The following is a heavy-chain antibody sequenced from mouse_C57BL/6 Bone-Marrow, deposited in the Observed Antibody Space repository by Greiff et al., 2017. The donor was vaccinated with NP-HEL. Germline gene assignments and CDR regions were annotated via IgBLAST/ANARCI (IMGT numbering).Heavy chain of an antibody. CDR2: FYPGSGSI. D-gene: IGHD1-1*01. J-gene: IGHJ3*01. CDR1: GYTFTEYT. Sequence: QVQLQQSGAELVKPGASVKLSCKASGYTFTEYTIHWVKPRSGQGLEWIGWFYPGSGSIKYNEKFKDKATLTADKSSSTVYMELSRLTSEDSAVYFCARHEGVGRYGLGSFAYWGQGTLVTVSA. CDR3: ARHEGVGRYGLGSFAY. V-gene: IGHV1-62-2*01.